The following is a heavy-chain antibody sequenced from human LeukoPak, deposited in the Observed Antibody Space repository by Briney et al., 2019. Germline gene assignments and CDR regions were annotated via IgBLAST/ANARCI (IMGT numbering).Heavy chain of an antibody. V-gene: IGHV1-8*01. Sequence: ASVKVSCKASGYTFSTYDINWVRQATGQGLEWMGWMNPNSGNTGYAQKFQGRVTMTRNTSISTAYMGLSGLRSEDTAVYYCARVRYYGPGIYYRGLAYWGQGSLVTVSS. J-gene: IGHJ4*02. CDR3: ARVRYYGPGIYYRGLAY. CDR2: MNPNSGNT. D-gene: IGHD3-10*01. CDR1: GYTFSTYD.